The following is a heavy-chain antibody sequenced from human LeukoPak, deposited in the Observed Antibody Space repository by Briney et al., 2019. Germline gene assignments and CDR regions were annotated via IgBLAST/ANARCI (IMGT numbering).Heavy chain of an antibody. Sequence: ASVKVSCKVSGYTLTELSIHWVRQAPGKGLEWMGGLDSEDGETTYAQKFQGRVTMTEDTSTDTAYMELSSLRSEDTAVYYCATDESLEGGAGGYWGQGTLVTVSS. CDR2: LDSEDGET. V-gene: IGHV1-24*01. J-gene: IGHJ4*02. CDR3: ATDESLEGGAGGY. CDR1: GYTLTELS. D-gene: IGHD2-21*01.